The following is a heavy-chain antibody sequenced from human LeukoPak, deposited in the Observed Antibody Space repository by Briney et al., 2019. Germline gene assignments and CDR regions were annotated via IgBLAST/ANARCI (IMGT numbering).Heavy chain of an antibody. D-gene: IGHD3-3*01. CDR3: ARGRYYDFWSGYYNYYGMDV. CDR1: GYTFTGYY. CDR2: INPNSGGT. V-gene: IGHV1-2*06. J-gene: IGHJ6*02. Sequence: ASVKVSCKASGYTFTGYYMHWVRQAPGQGLEWMGRINPNSGGTNYAQKFQGRVTMTRDTSISTAYMELSRLRSDDTAVYYCARGRYYDFWSGYYNYYGMDVWGQGTTVTVSS.